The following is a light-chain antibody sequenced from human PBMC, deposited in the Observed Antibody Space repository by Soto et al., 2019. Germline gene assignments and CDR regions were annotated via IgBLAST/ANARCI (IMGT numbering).Light chain of an antibody. Sequence: DIVMTQSPDSLSVSLGERATFSCKSSQTLLYNSNNKNYLAWFQQKTGQAPKLLIYWASTRNSVVPDRFSGSASGTDFTLTISNLQAEDVATYYCQQDYHVPVTFGQGTRLEI. V-gene: IGKV4-1*01. CDR3: QQDYHVPVT. CDR1: QTLLYNSNNKNY. CDR2: WAS. J-gene: IGKJ5*01.